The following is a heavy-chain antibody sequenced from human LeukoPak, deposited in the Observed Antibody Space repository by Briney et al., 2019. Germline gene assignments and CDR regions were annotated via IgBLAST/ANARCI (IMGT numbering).Heavy chain of an antibody. Sequence: SVKVSCKASGGAFSSYAIRWVRQAPGQGLEWMGGTIPIFGTANYAQKFQGRVTITTNKSTSTAYMELSSLRSEDTAVYYCASTECSTTSCPNTYNWFDPWGQGTLVTVSS. J-gene: IGHJ5*02. CDR1: GGAFSSYA. CDR3: ASTECSTTSCPNTYNWFDP. CDR2: TIPIFGTA. V-gene: IGHV1-69*05. D-gene: IGHD2-2*01.